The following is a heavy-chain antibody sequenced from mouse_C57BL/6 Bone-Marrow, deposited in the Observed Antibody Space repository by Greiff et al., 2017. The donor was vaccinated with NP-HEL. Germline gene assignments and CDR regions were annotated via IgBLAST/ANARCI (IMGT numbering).Heavy chain of an antibody. CDR1: GFTFTDYY. J-gene: IGHJ2*01. Sequence: EVQVVESGGGLVQPGGSLSLSCAASGFTFTDYYMSWVRQPPGKALEWLGFIRNKANGYTTEYSASVKGRFTISRDNSQSILYLQMNALRAEDSATYYCARYPHYYGSSYFDYWGQGTTLTVSS. V-gene: IGHV7-3*01. CDR3: ARYPHYYGSSYFDY. CDR2: IRNKANGYTT. D-gene: IGHD1-1*01.